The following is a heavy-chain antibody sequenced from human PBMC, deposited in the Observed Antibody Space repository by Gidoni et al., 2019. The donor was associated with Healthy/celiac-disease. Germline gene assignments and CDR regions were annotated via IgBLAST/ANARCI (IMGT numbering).Heavy chain of an antibody. J-gene: IGHJ6*03. CDR3: ARHGGWGSGSRWPSYYYYYYMDV. Sequence: QLQLQESGPGLVKPSETLSLPCTVSGGSISSSSYYWGWIRQPPGKGLEWIGSIYYSGSTYYNPSLKSRVTISVDTSKNQFSLKLSSVTAADTAVYYCARHGGWGSGSRWPSYYYYYYMDVWGKGTTVTVSS. V-gene: IGHV4-39*01. CDR2: IYYSGST. CDR1: GGSISSSSYY. D-gene: IGHD3-10*01.